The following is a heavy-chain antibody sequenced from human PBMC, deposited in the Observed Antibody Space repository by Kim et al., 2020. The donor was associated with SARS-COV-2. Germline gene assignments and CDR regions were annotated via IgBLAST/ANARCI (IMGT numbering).Heavy chain of an antibody. CDR3: ARGARYSGYDYAY. Sequence: ASVKVSCKASGYTFTSYDINWVRQASGQGLEWMGWMNPNSGNTGYAQKFQGRVTMTRNTSISTAYMELSSLRSEDTAVYYCARGARYSGYDYAYWGQGTLVTVSS. CDR1: GYTFTSYD. V-gene: IGHV1-8*01. CDR2: MNPNSGNT. D-gene: IGHD5-12*01. J-gene: IGHJ4*02.